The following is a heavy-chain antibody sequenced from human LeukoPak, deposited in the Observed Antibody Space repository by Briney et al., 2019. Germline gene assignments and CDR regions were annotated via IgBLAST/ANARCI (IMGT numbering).Heavy chain of an antibody. J-gene: IGHJ4*02. D-gene: IGHD4-17*01. Sequence: PGGSLRLSCAASGFTSSSYTMNWVRQAPGKGLEWVSIIYSGGSTYYADSVKGRFTISRDNSKNTLYLQMNSLRAEDTAVYYCARRGYGDYAPFDYSGQGTLVTVSS. CDR1: GFTSSSYT. CDR3: ARRGYGDYAPFDY. V-gene: IGHV3-66*04. CDR2: IYSGGST.